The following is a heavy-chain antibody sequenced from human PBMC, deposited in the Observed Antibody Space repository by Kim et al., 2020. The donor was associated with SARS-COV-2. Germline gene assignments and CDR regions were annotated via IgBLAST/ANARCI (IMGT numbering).Heavy chain of an antibody. D-gene: IGHD3-22*01. Sequence: GGSLRLSCAASGFTFSSYDMSWVRQAPGKGLEWVSGISGSGGSTNYADSVRGRFTISRDRSKNTLYLQMNSLRAEDTAVYYCAKRTMVVGDHLDSWGQGTLVTVSS. CDR1: GFTFSSYD. CDR3: AKRTMVVGDHLDS. V-gene: IGHV3-23*01. J-gene: IGHJ4*02. CDR2: ISGSGGST.